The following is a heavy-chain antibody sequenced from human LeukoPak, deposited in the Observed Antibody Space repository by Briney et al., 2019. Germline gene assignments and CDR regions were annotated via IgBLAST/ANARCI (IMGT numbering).Heavy chain of an antibody. D-gene: IGHD5-12*01. CDR1: GGSISRSSYY. V-gene: IGHV4-39*02. Sequence: SETLSLTCIVSGGSISRSSYYWGWIRQPPGKGPEWLGSISFSGNTYYNPSLNSRVTISVDTSKNHFSLKLSSVTAADTAVYYCARFFSGYNSCYDYGMDVWGQGTTVTVSS. CDR2: ISFSGNT. CDR3: ARFFSGYNSCYDYGMDV. J-gene: IGHJ6*02.